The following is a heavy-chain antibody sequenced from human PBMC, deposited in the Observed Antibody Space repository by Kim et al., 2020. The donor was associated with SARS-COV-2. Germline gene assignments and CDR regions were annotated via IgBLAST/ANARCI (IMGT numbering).Heavy chain of an antibody. D-gene: IGHD3-10*01. CDR1: GGSISSSSYY. CDR2: IYYSGST. J-gene: IGHJ2*01. CDR3: ARLGGGGPFPSSVRRYWYFDL. Sequence: SETLSLTCTVSGGSISSSSYYWGWIRQPPGKGLEWIGSIYYSGSTYYNPSLKSRVTISVDTSKNQFSLKLSSVTAADTAVYYCARLGGGGPFPSSVRRYWYFDLWGRGTLVTVSS. V-gene: IGHV4-39*01.